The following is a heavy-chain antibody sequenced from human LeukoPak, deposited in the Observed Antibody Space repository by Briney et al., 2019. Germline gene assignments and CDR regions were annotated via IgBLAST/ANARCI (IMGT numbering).Heavy chain of an antibody. J-gene: IGHJ5*02. D-gene: IGHD5-12*01. V-gene: IGHV4-34*01. Sequence: SETLSLTCAVYGGSFSGYYWSWIRQHPGKGLEWIGYIYYSGSTYYSPSLKSRVTISVDTSKNQFSLKLSSVTAADTAVYYCARHSGYALYNWFDPWGQGTLVTVSS. CDR2: IYYSGST. CDR1: GGSFSGYY. CDR3: ARHSGYALYNWFDP.